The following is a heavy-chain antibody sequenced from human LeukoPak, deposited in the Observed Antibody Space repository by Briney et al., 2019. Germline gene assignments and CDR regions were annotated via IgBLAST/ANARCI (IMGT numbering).Heavy chain of an antibody. Sequence: GEPLKISCKGSGYSFTSYWIGWVRQMPGKGLEWMGIIYPGDSDTRYSPSFQGQVTISADKSISTAYLQWSSLKASDTAMYYCARPKEYGDFLDAFDIWGQGTMATVSS. J-gene: IGHJ3*02. CDR3: ARPKEYGDFLDAFDI. CDR1: GYSFTSYW. D-gene: IGHD4-17*01. V-gene: IGHV5-51*01. CDR2: IYPGDSDT.